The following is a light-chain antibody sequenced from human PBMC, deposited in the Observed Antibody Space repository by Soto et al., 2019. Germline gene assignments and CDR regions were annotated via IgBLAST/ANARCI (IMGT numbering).Light chain of an antibody. Sequence: MMPSPGTLSVSAGGIAPVCCRDSQNVGSSLAWYQQKPGQAPRLLMYGASMRATGIPARFSGRGSGTEFTLTIRSLQSEDLAVYHCQQYNRWPETFGQGNKVDIK. J-gene: IGKJ1*01. CDR1: QNVGSS. CDR3: QQYNRWPET. CDR2: GAS. V-gene: IGKV3-15*01.